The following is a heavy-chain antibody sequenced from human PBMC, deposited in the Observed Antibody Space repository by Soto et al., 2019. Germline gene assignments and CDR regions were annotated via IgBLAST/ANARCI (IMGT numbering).Heavy chain of an antibody. Sequence: PSETLSLTCAVYGGSFSGYYWTWIRQPPGTGLEWIEDIYHSGTTNYNPSLKSRVAMSVDTSNNQFTLNLRSVTAADTAVYYCVGIVMVINAFVDPWGQGTLVTVSS. V-gene: IGHV4-34*01. J-gene: IGHJ5*02. D-gene: IGHD3-22*01. CDR2: IYHSGTT. CDR1: GGSFSGYY. CDR3: VGIVMVINAFVDP.